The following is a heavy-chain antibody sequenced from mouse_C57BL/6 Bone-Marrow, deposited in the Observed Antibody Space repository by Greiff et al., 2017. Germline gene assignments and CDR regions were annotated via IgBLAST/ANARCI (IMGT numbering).Heavy chain of an antibody. CDR1: GYTFTSYW. CDR2: LHPTDGST. J-gene: IGHJ3*01. Sequence: QVQLQQPGAELVKPGASVKLSCKASGYTFTSYWMHWVKQRPGQGLEWIGMLHPTDGSTNYNAKFKSKATLTVDKSSSTAYMQLCSLTSEDSAVYSCATPDGYDVAWFAYWGQGTMVTVSA. V-gene: IGHV1-64*01. D-gene: IGHD2-2*01. CDR3: ATPDGYDVAWFAY.